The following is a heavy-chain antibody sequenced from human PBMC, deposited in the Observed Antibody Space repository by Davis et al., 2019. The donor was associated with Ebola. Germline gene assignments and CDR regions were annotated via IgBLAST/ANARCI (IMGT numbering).Heavy chain of an antibody. CDR3: ARQPYRFDY. V-gene: IGHV5-51*01. J-gene: IGHJ4*02. D-gene: IGHD1-26*01. CDR1: GYSFPSYW. CDR2: IYPGDSDT. Sequence: ESPNPPRQCPGYSFPSYWIGLVRQMPGKGLEWVGIIYPGDSDTRYSPPSQGQVTSPADKSISTAYLQWSSLKASDTAMYYCARQPYRFDYWGQGTLVTVSS.